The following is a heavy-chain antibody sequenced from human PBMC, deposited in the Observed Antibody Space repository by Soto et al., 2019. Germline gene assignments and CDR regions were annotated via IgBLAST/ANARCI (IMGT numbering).Heavy chain of an antibody. V-gene: IGHV3-30*18. CDR2: ISYDGSNK. CDR1: GFTFSSYG. CDR3: AKDPSLYSSSWYVDY. Sequence: QVQLVESGGGVVQPGRSLRLSCAASGFTFSSYGMHWVRQAPGKGLEWVAVISYDGSNKYYADSVKGRFTISRDNSKNTPYLQMNSLRAEDTAVYYCAKDPSLYSSSWYVDYWGQGTLVTVSS. J-gene: IGHJ4*02. D-gene: IGHD6-13*01.